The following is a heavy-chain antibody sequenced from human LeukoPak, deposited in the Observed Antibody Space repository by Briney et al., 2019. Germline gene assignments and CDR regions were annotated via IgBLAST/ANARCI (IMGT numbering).Heavy chain of an antibody. V-gene: IGHV4-34*01. CDR3: ARGITMVRGVSRPDRYYFDY. CDR2: INHSGST. CDR1: GGSFSGYY. D-gene: IGHD3-10*01. J-gene: IGHJ4*02. Sequence: MASETLSLTCAVYGGSFSGYYWSWIRQPPGKGLEWIGEINHSGSTNYNPSLKSRVTISVDTSKNQFSLKLSSVTAADTAVYYCARGITMVRGVSRPDRYYFDYWGQGTLVTVSS.